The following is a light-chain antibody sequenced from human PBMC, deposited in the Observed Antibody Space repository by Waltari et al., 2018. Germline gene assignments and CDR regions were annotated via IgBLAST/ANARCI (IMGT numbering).Light chain of an antibody. V-gene: IGLV2-23*02. CDR2: EVT. CDR3: FSYAGTSSGV. J-gene: IGLJ1*01. Sequence: QSPLTQPASVSGSPGQSTTISCTATSSDIGLYKLVSWYQQYPGKAPKVMIYEVTKRPSGVSNRFSGSKSGNTASLTISGLQAEDEADYYCFSYAGTSSGVFGTGTKVTVL. CDR1: SSDIGLYKL.